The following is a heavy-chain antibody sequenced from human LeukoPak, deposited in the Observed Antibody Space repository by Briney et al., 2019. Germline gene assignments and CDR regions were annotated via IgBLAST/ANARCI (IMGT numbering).Heavy chain of an antibody. V-gene: IGHV3-30-3*01. J-gene: IGHJ5*02. CDR2: ISYDGSNK. D-gene: IGHD2-15*01. CDR3: AREPALVVAAIGTRNEMGWFDP. CDR1: GFTFSSYA. Sequence: GRSLRLSCAVSGFTFSSYAMHWVRQAPGKGLEWVAVISYDGSNKYYADSVKGRFTISRDNSKNTLYLQMNSLRAEDTAVYYCAREPALVVAAIGTRNEMGWFDPWGQGTLVTVSS.